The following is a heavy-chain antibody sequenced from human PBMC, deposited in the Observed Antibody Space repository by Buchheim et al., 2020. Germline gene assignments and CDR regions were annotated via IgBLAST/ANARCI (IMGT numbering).Heavy chain of an antibody. D-gene: IGHD4-17*01. Sequence: QVQLVESGGGVVQPGRSLRLSCAASGFTFSSYGMHWVRQAPGKGLEWVAVISYDGSNKYYADSVKGRFTISRDNSKNTLYLQMNSLRAEDTAVYYCAKDHASGDYYYGMDVWGQETT. CDR3: AKDHASGDYYYGMDV. J-gene: IGHJ6*02. V-gene: IGHV3-30*18. CDR2: ISYDGSNK. CDR1: GFTFSSYG.